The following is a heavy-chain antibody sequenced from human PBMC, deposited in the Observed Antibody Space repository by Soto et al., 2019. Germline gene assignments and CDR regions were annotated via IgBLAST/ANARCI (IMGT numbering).Heavy chain of an antibody. D-gene: IGHD3-10*01. J-gene: IGHJ4*02. Sequence: QVQLQESGPGLVKPSQTLSLSCTVSGDSISRGGYYWNWIRQHPRKGLEWIGYIYHSGSTNYNPSLKSRVSISVDTSKTQLSLVLPSVTAAATAVYYCVRDGAGAYGLRWSGGWGQGVLVTVSS. CDR2: IYHSGST. CDR3: VRDGAGAYGLRWSGG. V-gene: IGHV4-31*03. CDR1: GDSISRGGYY.